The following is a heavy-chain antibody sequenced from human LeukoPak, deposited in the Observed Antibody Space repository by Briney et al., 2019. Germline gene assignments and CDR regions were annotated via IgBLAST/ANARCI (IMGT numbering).Heavy chain of an antibody. D-gene: IGHD3-10*01. CDR2: IIPILGIA. CDR1: GGTFSSYT. V-gene: IGHV1-69*02. J-gene: IGHJ6*03. Sequence: SVKVSCEASGGTFSSYTISWVRQAPGQGLEWMGRIIPILGIANYAQKFQGRVTITADKSTSTAYMELSSLRSEDTAVYYCARAGSEGYYYYYMDVWGKGTTVTVSS. CDR3: ARAGSEGYYYYYMDV.